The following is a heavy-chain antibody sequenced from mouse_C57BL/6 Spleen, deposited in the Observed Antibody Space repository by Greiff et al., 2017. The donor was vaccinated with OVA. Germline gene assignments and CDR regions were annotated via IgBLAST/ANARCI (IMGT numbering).Heavy chain of an antibody. V-gene: IGHV5-16*01. CDR3: ARGDYGSSYYFDY. Sequence: EVQVVESEGGLVQPGSSMKLSCTASGFTFSDYYMAWVRQVPEKGLEWVANINYDGSSTYYLDSLKSRFIISRDNVKKILYLPMIRLKSEDTATYYGARGDYGSSYYFDYWGQGTTLTVSA. CDR2: INYDGSST. CDR1: GFTFSDYY. J-gene: IGHJ2*01. D-gene: IGHD1-1*01.